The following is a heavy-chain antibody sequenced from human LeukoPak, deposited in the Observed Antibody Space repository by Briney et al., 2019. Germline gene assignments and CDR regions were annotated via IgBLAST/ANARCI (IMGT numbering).Heavy chain of an antibody. D-gene: IGHD2-2*01. CDR2: ISGSGGST. CDR1: GFTFSSYA. V-gene: IGHV3-23*01. CDR3: APAALPALVVPAAISHYYYYMDV. Sequence: GGSLRLSCAASGFTFSSYAMSWVRQAPGKGLEWVSAISGSGGSTYYADSVKGRFTISRDNSKNTLYLQMNSLRAEDTAVYYCAPAALPALVVPAAISHYYYYMDVWGKGTTVTVSS. J-gene: IGHJ6*03.